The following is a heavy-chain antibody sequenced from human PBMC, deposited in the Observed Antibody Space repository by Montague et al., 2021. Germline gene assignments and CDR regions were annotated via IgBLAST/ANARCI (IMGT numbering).Heavy chain of an antibody. Sequence: SETLSLTCTVSRSPINSDYYWGWIRQPPGKGLEWMGSVSHGGRTYYNPSLKSRVTISVDTSNNHFSLKLSSVTAADTAMHYCARERDRYYYMDIWGKGTTITVSS. V-gene: IGHV4-38-2*02. CDR1: RSPINSDYY. CDR3: ARERDRYYYMDI. J-gene: IGHJ6*03. CDR2: VSHGGRT.